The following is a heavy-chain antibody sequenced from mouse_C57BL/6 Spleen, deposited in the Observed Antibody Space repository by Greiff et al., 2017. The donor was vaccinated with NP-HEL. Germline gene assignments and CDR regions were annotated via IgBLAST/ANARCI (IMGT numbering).Heavy chain of an antibody. CDR2: ISDGGSYT. CDR3: ARLQGDYCDY. Sequence: EVKLVESGGGLVKPGGSLKLSCAASGFTFSSYAMSWVRQTPEKRLEWVATISDGGSYTYYPDNVKGRFTSSRDYAKNNLYLQMSHLKSEDKAMYYCARLQGDYCDYWGQGATLTVAS. D-gene: IGHD3-2*02. V-gene: IGHV5-4*03. J-gene: IGHJ2*01. CDR1: GFTFSSYA.